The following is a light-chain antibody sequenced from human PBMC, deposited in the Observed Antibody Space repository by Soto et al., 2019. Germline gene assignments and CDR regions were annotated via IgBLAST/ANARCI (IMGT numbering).Light chain of an antibody. CDR3: CAYSSSGTHV. CDR2: DVN. CDR1: SSDVGSYDY. J-gene: IGLJ1*01. V-gene: IGLV2-14*03. Sequence: QSALTQPASVSGSPGQSITFSCTGTSSDVGSYDYVSWHQQHPGKAPKLIIYDVNNRPSGVPSRFSGSKSGNTASLIISGLQTEDEADYYCCAYSSSGTHVFGTGTNLTVL.